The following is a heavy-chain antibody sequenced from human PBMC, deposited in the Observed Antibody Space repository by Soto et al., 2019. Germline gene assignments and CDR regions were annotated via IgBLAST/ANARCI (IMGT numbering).Heavy chain of an antibody. CDR2: IIPILGIA. CDR1: GGTFSSYT. CDR3: PRYHEITSASPRDY. Sequence: QVQLVQSGAEVKKPGSSVKVSCKASGGTFSSYTISWVRQAPGQGLEWMGRIIPILGIANYAQKFQGRGAMTADKSTSTAYMEVSSLRSEDTAVYSCPRYHEITSASPRDYCGEGTRVTV. D-gene: IGHD3-3*01. V-gene: IGHV1-69*02. J-gene: IGHJ4*02.